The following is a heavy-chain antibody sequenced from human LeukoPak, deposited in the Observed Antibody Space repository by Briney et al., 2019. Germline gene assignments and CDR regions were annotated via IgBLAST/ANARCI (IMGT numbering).Heavy chain of an antibody. Sequence: ASVKVSCKASGYTFTGXYXXXVRXXPGQGXXWMGWINPNSGGTNYAQNFQGRVTMTRDTSISTAYMELSRLRSDDTAVYYCARAFSSSWYGPGDCWGQGTLVTVSS. CDR3: ARAFSSSWYGPGDC. J-gene: IGHJ4*02. V-gene: IGHV1-2*02. D-gene: IGHD6-13*01. CDR1: GYTFTGXY. CDR2: INPNSGGT.